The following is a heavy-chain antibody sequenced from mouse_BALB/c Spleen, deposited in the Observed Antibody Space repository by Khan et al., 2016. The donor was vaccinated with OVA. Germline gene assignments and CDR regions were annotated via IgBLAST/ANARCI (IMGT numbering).Heavy chain of an antibody. CDR3: AKGLWSYYFALDY. J-gene: IGHJ4*01. CDR1: GFSLSDYG. CDR2: IWGGGST. V-gene: IGHV2-6-5*01. D-gene: IGHD1-1*02. Sequence: VKLEVSGPGLVAPSQSLSITCTVSGFSLSDYGVSWIRQPPGKGLEWLGVIWGGGSTYYNSALKSRLSISKDNSKSQVFLKMNSLQTDDTAIYYCAKGLWSYYFALDYWGQGTSVTVSS.